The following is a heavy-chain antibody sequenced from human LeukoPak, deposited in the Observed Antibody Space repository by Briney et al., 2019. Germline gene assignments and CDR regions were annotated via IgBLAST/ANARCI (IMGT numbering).Heavy chain of an antibody. J-gene: IGHJ5*02. CDR3: AGDGPRYWFDP. CDR1: GGSISGYY. CDR2: VYSSGST. V-gene: IGHV4-4*07. Sequence: TSETLSLICTVSGGSISGYYWNWIRQSAGKGLEWIGRVYSSGSTNYNPSLKSRVTISVDTSKNQFSLQLSSVTAADTALYYCAGDGPRYWFDPWGQGHMVTVSS.